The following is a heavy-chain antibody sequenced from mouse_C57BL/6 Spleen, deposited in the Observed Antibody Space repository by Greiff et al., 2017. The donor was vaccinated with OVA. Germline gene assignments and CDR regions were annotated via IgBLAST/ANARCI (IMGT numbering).Heavy chain of an antibody. D-gene: IGHD4-1*01. CDR1: GYTFTEYT. CDR2: FYPGSGSI. V-gene: IGHV1-62-2*01. CDR3: ARHAELGLRAYAMDY. J-gene: IGHJ4*01. Sequence: QVHVKQSGAELVKPGASVKLSCKASGYTFTEYTIHWVKQRSGQGLEWIGWFYPGSGSIKYNEKFKDKATLTADKSSSTVYMELSRLTSEDSAVYFCARHAELGLRAYAMDYWGQGTSVTVSS.